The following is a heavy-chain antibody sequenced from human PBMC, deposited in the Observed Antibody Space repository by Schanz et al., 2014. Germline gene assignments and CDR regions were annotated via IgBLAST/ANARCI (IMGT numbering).Heavy chain of an antibody. CDR2: VFPNGIT. Sequence: QVQLQESGPGLVKPSQTLSLTCTVSGGSIRSGTYYWSWIRLPAGKPLEWVGRVFPNGITNYNPSLKSRATISLAASKTQFSLTLTSLTAADTAVYYCARDTTWRLDLWGRGTLVTVSS. D-gene: IGHD1-1*01. CDR1: GGSIRSGTYY. V-gene: IGHV4-61*02. J-gene: IGHJ2*01. CDR3: ARDTTWRLDL.